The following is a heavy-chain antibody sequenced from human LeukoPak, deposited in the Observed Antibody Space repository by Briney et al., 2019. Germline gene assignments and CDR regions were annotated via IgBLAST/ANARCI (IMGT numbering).Heavy chain of an antibody. CDR1: GGSISSYY. CDR2: IYTSGST. J-gene: IGHJ5*02. CDR3: ARDGYYWTNWFDP. V-gene: IGHV4-4*07. D-gene: IGHD1-20*01. Sequence: SETLSLTCTVSGGSISSYYWRWIRQPAGKALERIGRIYTSGSTNHNPSLKSQVNMSVDTSKHQSYPKLSSVTAADTAVYYCARDGYYWTNWFDPWGQGPLVTVPS.